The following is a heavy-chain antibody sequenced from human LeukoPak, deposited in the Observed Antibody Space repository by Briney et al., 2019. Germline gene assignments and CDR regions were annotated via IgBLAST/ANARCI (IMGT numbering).Heavy chain of an antibody. V-gene: IGHV1-8*01. CDR3: ARGPSYVVTFGGVINWFDP. CDR1: GYTFTSYD. CDR2: MNPNSGNT. Sequence: ASVKVSCKASGYTFTSYDINWVRQATGQGLEWMGWMNPNSGNTGYAQKLQGRVTMTRNTSISTAYMELSSLRSEDTAVYYCARGPSYVVTFGGVINWFDPWGQGTLVTVSS. J-gene: IGHJ5*02. D-gene: IGHD3-16*01.